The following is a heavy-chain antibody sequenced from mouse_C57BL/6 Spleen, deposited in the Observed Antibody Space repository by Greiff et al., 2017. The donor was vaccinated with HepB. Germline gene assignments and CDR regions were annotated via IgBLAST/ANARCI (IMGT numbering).Heavy chain of an antibody. Sequence: QVQLQQSDAELVKPGASVKISCKVSGYTFTDHTIHWMKQRPEQGLEWIGYIYPRDGSTKYNEKFKGKATLTADKSSSTAYMQLNSQTSEDAAVYFCARNYGRSPLFDDWGQGTTLTVSS. CDR1: GYTFTDHT. CDR2: IYPRDGST. CDR3: ARNYGRSPLFDD. D-gene: IGHD1-1*01. V-gene: IGHV1-78*01. J-gene: IGHJ2*01.